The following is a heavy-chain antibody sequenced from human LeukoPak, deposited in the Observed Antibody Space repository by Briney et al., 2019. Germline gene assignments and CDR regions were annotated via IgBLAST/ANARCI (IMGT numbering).Heavy chain of an antibody. CDR2: INPNSGGT. CDR3: ARDGDDHVWGSYRYNWFDP. V-gene: IGHV1-2*02. Sequence: ASVKVSCKASGYTFTGYYMHWVRQAPGQGLEWMGWINPNSGGTNYAQKFQGRVTMTRDTSISTAYMELSRLRSDDTAVYYCARDGDDHVWGSYRYNWFDPWGQGTLVTVSS. J-gene: IGHJ5*02. CDR1: GYTFTGYY. D-gene: IGHD3-16*02.